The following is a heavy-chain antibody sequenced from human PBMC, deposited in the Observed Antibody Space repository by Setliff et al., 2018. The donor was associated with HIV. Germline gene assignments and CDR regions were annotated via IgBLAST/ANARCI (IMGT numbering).Heavy chain of an antibody. V-gene: IGHV1-3*01. D-gene: IGHD1-26*01. CDR1: GYTFTSYA. J-gene: IGHJ3*02. CDR2: INAGNGNT. Sequence: ASVKVSCKASGYTFTSYAMHWVRQAPGQRLEWMGWINAGNGNTKCSQKFQGRVTITRDTSASTAYMELSRLRSDDTAVYYCARQVGATLSAFDIWGQGTMVTVSS. CDR3: ARQVGATLSAFDI.